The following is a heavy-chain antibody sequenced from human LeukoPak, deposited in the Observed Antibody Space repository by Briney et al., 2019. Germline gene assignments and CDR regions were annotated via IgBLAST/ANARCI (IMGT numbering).Heavy chain of an antibody. V-gene: IGHV3-23*01. CDR1: GFTLSSCT. D-gene: IGHD6-13*01. CDR3: AKGLIESRSGNSAY. Sequence: PAGSLRLSCAASGFTLSSCTMSWVRQPPAKGLEWVSSISGSDGYTFSAVSVKGRFTIASDNSTNTLYLQTNNMRAADAALYYCAKGLIESRSGNSAYWGQGTLVTVSS. CDR2: ISGSDGYT. J-gene: IGHJ4*02.